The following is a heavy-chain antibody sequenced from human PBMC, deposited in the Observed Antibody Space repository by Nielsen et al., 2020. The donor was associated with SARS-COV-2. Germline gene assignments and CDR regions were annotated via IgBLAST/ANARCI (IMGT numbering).Heavy chain of an antibody. V-gene: IGHV3-69-1*01. D-gene: IGHD3-22*01. J-gene: IGHJ5*02. Sequence: GESLKISCAASGFTFSDHYMTWIRQTPGKGLEWISYITNTGAEYYADSVKGRFTISRNNAKNSVFLQLTGLRAEDTAVYYCARGVYDSSGYLNWFDPWGQGTLVTVSS. CDR2: ITNTGAE. CDR1: GFTFSDHY. CDR3: ARGVYDSSGYLNWFDP.